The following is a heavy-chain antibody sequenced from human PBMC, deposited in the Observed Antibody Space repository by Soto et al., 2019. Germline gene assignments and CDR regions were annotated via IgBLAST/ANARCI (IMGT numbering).Heavy chain of an antibody. Sequence: VGSLRLSCAASVSTFSSSEMHWVRHAPGKGLEWVSYISKSSSVIYYADSVKGRFTISRDNAKNLLYLQMTSLRAEDTAVYFCASVNLRFYYGIDVWGQGTTGTVCS. J-gene: IGHJ6*02. V-gene: IGHV3-48*03. CDR3: ASVNLRFYYGIDV. CDR2: ISKSSSVI. D-gene: IGHD3-16*01. CDR1: VSTFSSSE.